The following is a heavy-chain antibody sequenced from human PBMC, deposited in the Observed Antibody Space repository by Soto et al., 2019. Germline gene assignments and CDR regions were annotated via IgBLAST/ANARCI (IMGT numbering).Heavy chain of an antibody. CDR3: ARANDDYGAGGYGMDV. Sequence: GGSLRLSCAAAGFTFSSYSMNWVRQAPGKGLEWVSSISSSSSYIYYADSVEGRFTISRDNAKNSLYLQMNSLRAEDTAVYYCARANDDYGAGGYGMDVWGQGTTVTVSS. V-gene: IGHV3-21*01. CDR1: GFTFSSYS. D-gene: IGHD4-17*01. J-gene: IGHJ6*02. CDR2: ISSSSSYI.